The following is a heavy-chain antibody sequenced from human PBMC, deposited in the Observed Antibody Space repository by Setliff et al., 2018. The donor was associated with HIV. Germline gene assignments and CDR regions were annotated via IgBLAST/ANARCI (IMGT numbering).Heavy chain of an antibody. CDR3: ARRKTHSGCFHDAFDI. D-gene: IGHD1-26*01. V-gene: IGHV1-8*03. CDR2: LSPNSGNT. J-gene: IGHJ3*02. Sequence: ASVKVSCKASGYTFTSYDIDWVRQAAGQGLEWMGWLSPNSGNTGCAQKFQGRVTITMNTSISTAYMDLSSLRSEDTAVYYCARRKTHSGCFHDAFDIWGQGTMVTVS. CDR1: GYTFTSYD.